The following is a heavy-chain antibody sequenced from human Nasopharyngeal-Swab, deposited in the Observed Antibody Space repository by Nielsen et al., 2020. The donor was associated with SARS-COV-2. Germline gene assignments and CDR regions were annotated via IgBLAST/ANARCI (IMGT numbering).Heavy chain of an antibody. CDR2: IYYSGST. J-gene: IGHJ3*02. D-gene: IGHD3-22*01. V-gene: IGHV4-39*01. Sequence: VRQMPGKGLEWIGSIYYSGSTYYNPSLKSRVTISVDTSKNQFSLKLSSVTAADTAVYYCARRDYYDSSDLGAFDIWGQGTMVTVSS. CDR3: ARRDYYDSSDLGAFDI.